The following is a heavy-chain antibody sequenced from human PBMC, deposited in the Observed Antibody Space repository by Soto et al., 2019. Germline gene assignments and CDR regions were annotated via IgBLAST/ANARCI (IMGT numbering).Heavy chain of an antibody. D-gene: IGHD6-19*01. V-gene: IGHV1-18*01. CDR2: ISAYNGNT. Sequence: QVQLVQSGAEVKKPGASVKVSCKASGYTFTSYGISWVRQAPGQGLEWMGWISAYNGNTKYAQKLQGRVTMTTDTSTSTAYMKLRSLRSEAPAGYSCARDLAVALIDYWGKEPLVPVSS. CDR1: GYTFTSYG. CDR3: ARDLAVALIDY. J-gene: IGHJ4*02.